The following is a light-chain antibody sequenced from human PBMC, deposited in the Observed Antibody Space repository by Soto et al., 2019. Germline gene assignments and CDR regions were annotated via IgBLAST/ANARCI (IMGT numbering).Light chain of an antibody. V-gene: IGLV1-44*01. J-gene: IGLJ2*01. CDR3: AAWDDSLNGVV. CDR2: ANN. CDR1: SSNIGSKS. Sequence: QSVLTQPPSASGTPGQRVSISCFGSSSNIGSKSVNWYQHVPGTAPKLLIHANNQRPSGVPDRFSGSKSGTSASLAISGLQSEDEADYYCAAWDDSLNGVVFGGGTKVTVL.